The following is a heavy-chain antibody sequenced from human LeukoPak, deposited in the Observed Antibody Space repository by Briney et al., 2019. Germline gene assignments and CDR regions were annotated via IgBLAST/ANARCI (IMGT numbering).Heavy chain of an antibody. CDR2: VDPEDGET. CDR3: ARLLIAVAVTGDYYYGMDV. CDR1: GYTFTDYY. J-gene: IGHJ6*02. D-gene: IGHD6-19*01. V-gene: IGHV1-69-2*01. Sequence: ASVKISCKVSGYTFTDYYMHWVQQAPGKGLEWMGLVDPEDGETIYAEKFQGRVTIAADTSTDTAYMELSSLRSEDTAVYYCARLLIAVAVTGDYYYGMDVWGQGTTVTVSS.